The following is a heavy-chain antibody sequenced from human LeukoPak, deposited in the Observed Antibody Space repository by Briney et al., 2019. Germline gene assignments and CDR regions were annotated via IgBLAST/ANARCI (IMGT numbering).Heavy chain of an antibody. J-gene: IGHJ5*02. CDR2: IIPIFGTA. CDR3: ARRKGITGTTGWFDP. D-gene: IGHD1-7*01. Sequence: VASVTVSCKASGGTFSSYAISWVRQAPGQGLEWMGGIIPIFGTANYAQKFQGRVTITTDESTSTAYMELSSLRSEDTAVYYCARRKGITGTTGWFDPWGQEPWSPSPQ. V-gene: IGHV1-69*05. CDR1: GGTFSSYA.